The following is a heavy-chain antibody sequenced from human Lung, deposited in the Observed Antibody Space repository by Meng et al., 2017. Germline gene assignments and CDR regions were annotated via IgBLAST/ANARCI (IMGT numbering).Heavy chain of an antibody. CDR2: IYNSGST. CDR3: ARGQKGYFDL. CDR1: GGSISSSNYY. J-gene: IGHJ2*01. Sequence: QVQLQESGPGLVQPSQTLSLTCIVSGGSISSSNYYWSWIRQPPGKGLEWSGHIYNSGSTYYNPSLKSRITISVDTSKNQFSLKLSSVTAADTAVYYCARGQKGYFDLWGRGTLVTVSS. V-gene: IGHV4-30-4*01.